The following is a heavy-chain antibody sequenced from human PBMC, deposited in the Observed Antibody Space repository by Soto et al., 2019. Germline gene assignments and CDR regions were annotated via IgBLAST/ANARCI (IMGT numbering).Heavy chain of an antibody. CDR1: GFTFSSYS. V-gene: IGHV3-21*01. D-gene: IGHD6-19*01. Sequence: EVQLVESGGGLVKPGGSLRLSCAASGFTFSSYSMNWVRQAPGKGLEWVSSISSSSSYIYYADSVKGRFTISRDNAKNSLYLQMNSLRAEDTAVYYCARDPGYSCGWYRGGDYMDVWGKGTTVTVSS. CDR2: ISSSSSYI. CDR3: ARDPGYSCGWYRGGDYMDV. J-gene: IGHJ6*03.